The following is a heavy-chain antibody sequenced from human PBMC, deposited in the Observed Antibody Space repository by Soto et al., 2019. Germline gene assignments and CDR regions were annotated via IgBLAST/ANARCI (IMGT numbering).Heavy chain of an antibody. V-gene: IGHV4-59*01. D-gene: IGHD2-21*02. CDR3: ARDLWGYCGTDCYPLDV. CDR2: MYNTGST. Sequence: SETLSLTCAVSGGSISGYYWSWIRQPPGRGLEWIGYMYNTGSTVYNPSFKSRVTISVDTSKNQFSLKLNSVTAADTAVYYCARDLWGYCGTDCYPLDVWGQGTTVTVSS. CDR1: GGSISGYY. J-gene: IGHJ6*02.